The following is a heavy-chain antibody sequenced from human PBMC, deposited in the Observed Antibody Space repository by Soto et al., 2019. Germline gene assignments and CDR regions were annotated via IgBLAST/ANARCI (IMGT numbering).Heavy chain of an antibody. V-gene: IGHV3-23*01. CDR1: GFTFSNYA. CDR3: AKKPSGIPAAFDR. J-gene: IGHJ4*02. D-gene: IGHD6-25*01. Sequence: PGGSLRLSCAASGFTFSNYAMDWVRQAPGKVLEWVSAISGGGSYIYHAESVKGRFTISRDNSKNTLYLQMNGLRAEDTAVYYCAKKPSGIPAAFDRWGQGTLVTVSS. CDR2: ISGGGSYI.